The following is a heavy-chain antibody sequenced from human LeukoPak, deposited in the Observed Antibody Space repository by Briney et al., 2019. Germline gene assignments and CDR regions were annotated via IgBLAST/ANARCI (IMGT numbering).Heavy chain of an antibody. D-gene: IGHD3-16*02. V-gene: IGHV4-59*08. Sequence: TSGTLSLTCTVSGGSISSYYWSWIRQPPGKGLEGIAYIYYSGSTNYNPSLKSRVTISLDTSKNQSSLKLSSVTAGDTAVYDCARLGDYVWGSYRRYFDYWGQGTLVTVSS. CDR1: GGSISSYY. CDR3: ARLGDYVWGSYRRYFDY. J-gene: IGHJ4*02. CDR2: IYYSGST.